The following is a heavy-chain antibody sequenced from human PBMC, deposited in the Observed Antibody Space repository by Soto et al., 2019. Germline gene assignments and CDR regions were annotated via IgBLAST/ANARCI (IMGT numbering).Heavy chain of an antibody. J-gene: IGHJ6*03. V-gene: IGHV4-59*08. CDR2: IYYSGST. CDR3: ARRSGSYYYYMDV. CDR1: GGSISSYY. Sequence: PSETLSLTCTVSGGSISSYYGSWIRQPPGKGLEWIGYIYYSGSTNYNPSLKSRVTISVDTSKNQFSLKLSSVTAADTAVYYRARRSGSYYYYMDVWGKGTTVTVSS.